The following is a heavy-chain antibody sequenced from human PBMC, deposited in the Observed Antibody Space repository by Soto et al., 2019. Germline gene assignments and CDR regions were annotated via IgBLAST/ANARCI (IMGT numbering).Heavy chain of an antibody. V-gene: IGHV1-18*01. J-gene: IGHJ4*01. CDR2: ISAYNGNT. CDR1: GYTFTSYG. D-gene: IGHD2-21*02. Sequence: ASVKVSCKASGYTFTSYGISWVLQAPGQRLEWIGWISAYNGNTNNAQKFQGRVTITTDISTGTAYMEVRSLRSDDTAVYYCAAEVYSGGDCCHFDYWGQGSLVTVSS. CDR3: AAEVYSGGDCCHFDY.